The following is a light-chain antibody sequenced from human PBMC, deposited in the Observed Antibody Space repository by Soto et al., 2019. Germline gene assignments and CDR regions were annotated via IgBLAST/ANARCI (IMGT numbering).Light chain of an antibody. J-gene: IGKJ1*01. CDR2: DAS. CDR3: QQYNSYPWT. CDR1: QNIRSR. Sequence: DIQMTQSPSSLSASVGDRVTITCRASQNIRSRLAWFQQKPGKAPKLLIYDASSLESGVPSRFSGSGSGTEFTLTISSLQPDDFATYYCQQYNSYPWTFGQGTKVDIK. V-gene: IGKV1-5*01.